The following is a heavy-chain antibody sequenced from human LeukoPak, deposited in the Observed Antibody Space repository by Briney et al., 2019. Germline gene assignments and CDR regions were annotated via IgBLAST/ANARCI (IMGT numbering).Heavy chain of an antibody. Sequence: GASVKVSCKASGYTFTGYYMHWVRQAPGHGLEWMGWINPNSGGTNYAQKFQGRVTMTRDTSISTAYMELRSLRLDDTAVYYCARDRHVCHWVGEAPYPDHWGQGTLVTVSS. CDR3: ARDRHVCHWVGEAPYPDH. CDR2: INPNSGGT. V-gene: IGHV1-2*02. CDR1: GYTFTGYY. D-gene: IGHD3-10*01. J-gene: IGHJ4*02.